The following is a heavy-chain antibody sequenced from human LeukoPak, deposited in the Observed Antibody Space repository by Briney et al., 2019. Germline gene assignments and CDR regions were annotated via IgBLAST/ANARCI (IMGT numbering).Heavy chain of an antibody. CDR1: GYTFTSYW. CDR2: IYPGDSES. V-gene: IGHV5-51*01. CDR3: ARIEGSTFDY. J-gene: IGHJ4*02. Sequence: GESLKISCKGSGYTFTSYWIGWVRQMPGKGLEWMGIIYPGDSESKYNPSLQGQVTSSADKSISTAYLQWSSLKASDTAMYYCARIEGSTFDYWGQGTLVTVSS.